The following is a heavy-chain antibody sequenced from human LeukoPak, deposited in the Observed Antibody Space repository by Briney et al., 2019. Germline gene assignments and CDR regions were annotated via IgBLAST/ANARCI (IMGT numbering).Heavy chain of an antibody. D-gene: IGHD5-18*01. Sequence: SETLSLTCTVSGGSTTGYHWTWVRQPAGKGLEWIGRISTSGSTTYSPSLRSRATMSVDTAQNQFSLTPTSVTAADTAVYYRARGTSIGYYYFYFYYMDVWGKGTTVTVSS. CDR3: ARGTSIGYYYFYFYYMDV. CDR2: ISTSGST. J-gene: IGHJ6*03. V-gene: IGHV4-4*07. CDR1: GGSTTGYH.